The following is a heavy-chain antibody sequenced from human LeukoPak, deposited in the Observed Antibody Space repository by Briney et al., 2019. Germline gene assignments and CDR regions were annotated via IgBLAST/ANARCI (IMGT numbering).Heavy chain of an antibody. CDR2: IYYSGST. J-gene: IGHJ4*02. V-gene: IGHV4-59*01. Sequence: SETLSLTCSVSGGSISGYYWNWIRQPPGKRLEFIGYIYYSGSTNYNPSLKSRVTISVDTSKNQFPLKLSSVTAADTAVYYCARGVPIWELHGHFDYWGQGTLVTVSS. CDR3: ARGVPIWELHGHFDY. D-gene: IGHD1-26*01. CDR1: GGSISGYY.